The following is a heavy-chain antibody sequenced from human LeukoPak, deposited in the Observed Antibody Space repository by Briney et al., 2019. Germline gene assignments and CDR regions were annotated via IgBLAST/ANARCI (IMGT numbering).Heavy chain of an antibody. CDR1: GFTFSSYW. CDR2: INSDGSST. V-gene: IGHV3-74*01. CDR3: ARVATYYYDSSGYYFDY. J-gene: IGHJ4*02. D-gene: IGHD3-22*01. Sequence: PGGSLRLSCAASGFTFSSYWMHWVRQAPGKGLVWVSRINSDGSSTSYADSVKGRFTISRDNAKNTLYLQMNSLRAEDTAVYYCARVATYYYDSSGYYFDYWGQGTLVTVSS.